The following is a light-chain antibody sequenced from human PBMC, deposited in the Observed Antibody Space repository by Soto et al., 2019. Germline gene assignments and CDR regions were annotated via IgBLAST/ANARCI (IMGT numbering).Light chain of an antibody. CDR3: AAWDERLSGV. Sequence: QSVLTQPPAASGTPGQRGTISCSGSSSNIGSNYVYCYQQLPGTAPKLVIYRNNQRPSGVPDRFSGPKSGTSAYLAIGGLRSEDEADYYCAAWDERLSGVFGSG. V-gene: IGLV1-47*01. CDR2: RNN. J-gene: IGLJ6*01. CDR1: SSNIGSNY.